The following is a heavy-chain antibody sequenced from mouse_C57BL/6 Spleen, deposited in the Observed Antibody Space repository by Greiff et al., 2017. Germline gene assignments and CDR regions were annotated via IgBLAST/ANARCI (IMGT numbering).Heavy chain of an antibody. CDR2: IDPNSGGT. D-gene: IGHD2-4*01. J-gene: IGHJ3*01. Sequence: QVQLKQPGAELVKPGASVKLSCKASGYTFTSYWMHWVKQRPGRGLEWIGRIDPNSGGTKYNEKFKSKATLTVDKPSSTAYMPLSSLPSEDSAVYYCARGGDYDVAWFAYWGQGTLVTVSA. V-gene: IGHV1-72*01. CDR1: GYTFTSYW. CDR3: ARGGDYDVAWFAY.